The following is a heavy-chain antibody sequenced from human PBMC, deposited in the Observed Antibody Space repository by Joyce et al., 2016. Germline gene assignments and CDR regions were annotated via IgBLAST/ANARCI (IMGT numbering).Heavy chain of an antibody. Sequence: KKPGSSVKVSCRAFGGTRSGYAISWVRQAPGQGLEWMGGITPIFATAKYAQKFQTRLTITADKSTNTAYLELGSLRSEDTAIYYCVRVRQSGNINDYWGQGTQVTVSS. CDR2: ITPIFATA. CDR1: GGTRSGYA. V-gene: IGHV1-69*06. J-gene: IGHJ4*02. CDR3: VRVRQSGNINDY.